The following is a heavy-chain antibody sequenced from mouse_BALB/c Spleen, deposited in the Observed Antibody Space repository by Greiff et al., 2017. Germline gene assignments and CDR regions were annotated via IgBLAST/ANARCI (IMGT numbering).Heavy chain of an antibody. D-gene: IGHD2-1*01. V-gene: IGHV14-4*02. CDR2: IDPENGDT. J-gene: IGHJ3*01. CDR1: GFNIKDYY. CDR3: YDGGGNYLSGFAY. Sequence: VQLQQSGAELVRSGASVKLSCTASGFNIKDYYMHWVKQRPEQGLEWIGWIDPENGDTEYAPKFQGKATMTADTSSNTAYLQLSSLTSEDTAVSSCYDGGGNYLSGFAYWGQGTLVTVSA.